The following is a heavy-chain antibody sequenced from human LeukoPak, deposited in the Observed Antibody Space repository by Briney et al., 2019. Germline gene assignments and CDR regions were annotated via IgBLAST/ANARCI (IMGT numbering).Heavy chain of an antibody. Sequence: PGGSLRLSCAASGFTFSSYAMSWVRQAPGKGLEWVSAISGSGGSTYYADSVKGRFTISRDNSKNTLYLQMNSLRAEDTAVYYCAKGTNYDYVWGSYRYTLLFDYWGQGTLVTVSS. V-gene: IGHV3-23*01. CDR2: ISGSGGST. D-gene: IGHD3-16*02. CDR1: GFTFSSYA. J-gene: IGHJ4*02. CDR3: AKGTNYDYVWGSYRYTLLFDY.